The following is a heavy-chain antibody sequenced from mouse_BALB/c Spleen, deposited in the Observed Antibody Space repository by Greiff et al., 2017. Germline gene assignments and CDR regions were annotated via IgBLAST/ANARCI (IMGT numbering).Heavy chain of an antibody. CDR1: GFTFSSYA. CDR3: ARIYYYGSSYKGYAMDY. D-gene: IGHD1-1*01. J-gene: IGHJ4*01. V-gene: IGHV5-6-5*01. CDR2: ISSGGST. Sequence: EVKVVESGGGLVKPGGSLKLSCAASGFTFSSYAMSWVRQTPEKRLEWVASISSGGSTYYPDSVKGRFTISRDNARNILYLQMSSLRSADTAMYYCARIYYYGSSYKGYAMDYWGQGTSVTVSS.